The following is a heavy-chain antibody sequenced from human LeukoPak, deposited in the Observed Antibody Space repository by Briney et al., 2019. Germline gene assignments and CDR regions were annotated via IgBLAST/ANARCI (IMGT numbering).Heavy chain of an antibody. J-gene: IGHJ4*02. D-gene: IGHD4-17*01. Sequence: SETLSLTCIVSDGSISSSRYYWGWIRQPPGKGLEWIGSIYYSGSTNYNPSLKSRVTISVDTSNNQFSLKLSSLTAADTAVYYCARAGYGDSDFDYWGQGTLVTVSS. CDR1: DGSISSSRYY. CDR3: ARAGYGDSDFDY. V-gene: IGHV4-39*01. CDR2: IYYSGST.